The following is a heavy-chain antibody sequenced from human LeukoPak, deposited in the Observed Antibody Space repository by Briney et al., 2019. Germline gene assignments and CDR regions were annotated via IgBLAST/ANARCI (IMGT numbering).Heavy chain of an antibody. J-gene: IGHJ1*01. V-gene: IGHV3-74*01. CDR1: GFTFSAHW. CDR3: ARVGIAAAERGYFQH. Sequence: PGGSLRLSCAASGFTFSAHWMSWVRQAPGKGLEWVSRINSDGSSTSYADSVKGRFTISRDNAKNTLYLQMNSLRAEDTAVYYCARVGIAAAERGYFQHWGQGTLVTVSS. D-gene: IGHD6-13*01. CDR2: INSDGSST.